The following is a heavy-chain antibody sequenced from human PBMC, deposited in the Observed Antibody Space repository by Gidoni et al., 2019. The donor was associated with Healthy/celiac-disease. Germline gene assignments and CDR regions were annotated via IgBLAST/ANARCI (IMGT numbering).Heavy chain of an antibody. D-gene: IGHD2-2*01. V-gene: IGHV1-69*01. CDR1: GGTFRSYS. CDR2: IIPIFGTA. J-gene: IGHJ4*02. Sequence: QVQLVQSGAEVKKHGSSAKVSCKASGGTFRSYSISWVRQAPGQWLEWMGGIIPIFGTANYAQKFQGSVTITADESTSTAYMELSSLRSEDTAVYYCARGYCSSTSCFSFDYWGQGTLVTVSS. CDR3: ARGYCSSTSCFSFDY.